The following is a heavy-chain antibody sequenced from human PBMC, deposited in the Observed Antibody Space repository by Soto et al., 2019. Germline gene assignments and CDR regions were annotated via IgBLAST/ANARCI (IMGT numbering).Heavy chain of an antibody. Sequence: QVQLQESGPGLVKPSQTLSLTCTVSGGSISRGDYYWSWLRQPPGKGLEWIGYIYYSGSTHYNPSLKSRLAISVDTSKNQFSLELSSVTAADTAVYYCARIGPVYKSSLPFDYWGQGTLITVSS. V-gene: IGHV4-30-4*01. D-gene: IGHD6-6*01. CDR3: ARIGPVYKSSLPFDY. CDR2: IYYSGST. J-gene: IGHJ4*02. CDR1: GGSISRGDYY.